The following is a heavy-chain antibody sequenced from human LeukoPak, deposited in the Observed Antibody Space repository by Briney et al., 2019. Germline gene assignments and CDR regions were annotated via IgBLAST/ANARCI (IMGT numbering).Heavy chain of an antibody. CDR1: GGSFSGYY. CDR2: INHSGGT. Sequence: SETLSLTCAVYGGSFSGYYWSWIRQPPGKGLEWIGEINHSGGTNYNPSLKSRITISVDKPQNQFSLKVNSLTAADTAVYYCATNGYYCMDVWGKGTTVTVSS. D-gene: IGHD2-8*01. CDR3: ATNGYYCMDV. J-gene: IGHJ6*03. V-gene: IGHV4-34*01.